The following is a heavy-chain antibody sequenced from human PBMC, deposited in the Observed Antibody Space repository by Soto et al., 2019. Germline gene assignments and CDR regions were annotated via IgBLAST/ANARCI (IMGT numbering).Heavy chain of an antibody. Sequence: EVQLLESGRGLVQPGGSLRLSCAASGFTFSSYAMNWVRQAPGKGLEWVSVISGSGGSTYYADSVKGRFTISRDNSKNTLYLQMNSLRAEDTAVYYCAKEMLSRGYSYGVDYWGQGTLVTVSS. CDR2: ISGSGGST. CDR3: AKEMLSRGYSYGVDY. CDR1: GFTFSSYA. J-gene: IGHJ4*02. D-gene: IGHD5-18*01. V-gene: IGHV3-23*01.